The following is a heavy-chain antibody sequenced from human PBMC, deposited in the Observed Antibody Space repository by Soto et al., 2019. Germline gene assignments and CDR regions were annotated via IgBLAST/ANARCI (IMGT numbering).Heavy chain of an antibody. D-gene: IGHD3-22*01. Sequence: GESLKISCKGSGYSFTSYWIGWVRQMPGKGLEWMGIIYPGDSDTRYSPSFQGQVTISADKSISTAYLQWSSLKASDTAMYYCARLDSSGYYLPHYYYYGMDVWGQGTTVTVS. CDR3: ARLDSSGYYLPHYYYYGMDV. CDR2: IYPGDSDT. CDR1: GYSFTSYW. V-gene: IGHV5-51*01. J-gene: IGHJ6*02.